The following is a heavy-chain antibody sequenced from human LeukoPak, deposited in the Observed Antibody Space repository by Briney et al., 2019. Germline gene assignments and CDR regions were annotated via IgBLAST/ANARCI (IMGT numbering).Heavy chain of an antibody. CDR1: GFTFVDYG. CDR2: INYNGAIT. D-gene: IGHD3-3*02. V-gene: IGHV3-20*04. Sequence: PGASLRLSCATSGFTFVDYGLSWVRRAPGQGLEWLCAINYNGAITDYADSVKGRFTISRDNAKNSLYLRMDSLRAEDTALYYCARDRLGPSFSVSHFDLWGQGTLVTVSS. CDR3: ARDRLGPSFSVSHFDL. J-gene: IGHJ4*02.